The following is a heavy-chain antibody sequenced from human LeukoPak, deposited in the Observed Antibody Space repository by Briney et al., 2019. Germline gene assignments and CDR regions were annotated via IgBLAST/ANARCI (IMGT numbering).Heavy chain of an antibody. CDR3: AQSQNYDDGFDY. J-gene: IGHJ4*02. Sequence: PSETLSLTCAVYGASFSGYSWSWIRQPPGKGLEWIGEINHSGSTNYNPSLKSRVTISVDTSKIQFSLKLSSVTAADTAVYYCAQSQNYDDGFDYWGQGTLVTVSS. D-gene: IGHD4-17*01. V-gene: IGHV4-34*01. CDR2: INHSGST. CDR1: GASFSGYS.